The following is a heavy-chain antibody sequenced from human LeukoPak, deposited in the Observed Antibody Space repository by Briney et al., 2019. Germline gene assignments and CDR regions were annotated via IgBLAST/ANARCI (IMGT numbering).Heavy chain of an antibody. CDR3: PRSIWYSNWFDP. Sequence: SETLSLTCAVYGGSFSGYYWSWIRQPPGKGLEWIGEINHSGSTNYNPSLKSRVTISVDTSKNQFSLKLSSVTAADTAVYYCPRSIWYSNWFDPWGQGSLVTVSS. J-gene: IGHJ5*02. CDR2: INHSGST. V-gene: IGHV4-34*01. CDR1: GGSFSGYY. D-gene: IGHD6-13*01.